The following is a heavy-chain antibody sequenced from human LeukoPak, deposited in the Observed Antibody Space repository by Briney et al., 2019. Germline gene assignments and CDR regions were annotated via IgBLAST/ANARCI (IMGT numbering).Heavy chain of an antibody. V-gene: IGHV4-34*01. D-gene: IGHD3-10*01. CDR3: ARRRRYGSGSYFSSFWFDP. Sequence: SESLSLTRAVYGGSFSGYYWSSIRQPPGKGLEWIGEINHSGNTNYNPSLKSRVTISVDTSKNQFSLKLSSVTAADTAVYYCARRRRYGSGSYFSSFWFDPWGQGTLVSVSS. CDR2: INHSGNT. J-gene: IGHJ5*02. CDR1: GGSFSGYY.